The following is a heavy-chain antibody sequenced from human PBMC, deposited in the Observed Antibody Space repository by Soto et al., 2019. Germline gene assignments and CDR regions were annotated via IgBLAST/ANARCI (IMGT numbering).Heavy chain of an antibody. Sequence: PSETLSLTCAVYGGSFSGYYWSWIRQPPGKGLEWIGEINHSGSTNYNPSLKGRVTISVDTSKNQFSLKLSSVTAADTAVYYCAGAYYDFWSGYYDYYYYYGMDVWGQGTTVTVSS. CDR1: GGSFSGYY. CDR3: AGAYYDFWSGYYDYYYYYGMDV. D-gene: IGHD3-3*01. CDR2: INHSGST. J-gene: IGHJ6*02. V-gene: IGHV4-34*01.